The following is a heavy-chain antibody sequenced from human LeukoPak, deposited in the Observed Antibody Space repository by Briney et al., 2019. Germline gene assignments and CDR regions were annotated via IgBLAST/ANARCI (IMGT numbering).Heavy chain of an antibody. Sequence: GGSLRLSCAASGFTFSDYYMSWIRQAPGKWLEWVSYISSSGSTIYYADSVKGRFTISRHNAKNALYLKMNSLRAEDTAGYYCAREDIVATNLDYWGQGTLVTVSS. CDR2: ISSSGSTI. D-gene: IGHD5-12*01. J-gene: IGHJ4*02. V-gene: IGHV3-11*04. CDR1: GFTFSDYY. CDR3: AREDIVATNLDY.